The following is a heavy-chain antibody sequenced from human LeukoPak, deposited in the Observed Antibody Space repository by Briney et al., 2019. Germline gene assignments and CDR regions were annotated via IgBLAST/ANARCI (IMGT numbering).Heavy chain of an antibody. V-gene: IGHV1-69*13. Sequence: SVKVSCKASGGTFSSYAISWVRQAPGQGLEWLGGIIPIFGTANYAQKFQGRVTITADESTSTAYMELSSLRSEDTAVYYCARDRTRNNWNYDWFDPWGQGTLVTVSS. D-gene: IGHD1-7*01. CDR1: GGTFSSYA. CDR3: ARDRTRNNWNYDWFDP. CDR2: IIPIFGTA. J-gene: IGHJ5*02.